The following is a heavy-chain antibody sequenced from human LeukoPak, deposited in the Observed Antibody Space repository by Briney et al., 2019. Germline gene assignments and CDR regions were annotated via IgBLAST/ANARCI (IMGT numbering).Heavy chain of an antibody. CDR3: ARHGVAGPYDAFDI. Sequence: GESLKISCTGSGYSFSNYWIAWVRQMPGRGLEWMGAIYPGDSRTTYSHSFQGQVTVSVDKSIKTAYLQWNSLKASDTAMYYCARHGVAGPYDAFDIWGQGTRVTVSS. CDR1: GYSFSNYW. CDR2: IYPGDSRT. D-gene: IGHD3-3*01. J-gene: IGHJ3*02. V-gene: IGHV5-51*01.